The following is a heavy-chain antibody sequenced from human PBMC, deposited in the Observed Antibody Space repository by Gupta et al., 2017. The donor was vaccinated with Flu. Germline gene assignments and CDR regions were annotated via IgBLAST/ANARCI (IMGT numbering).Heavy chain of an antibody. CDR2: VGGSGSYI. Sequence: EVQMVESGGGLVKPGGSLRLTCVASGFPFSSYAMRWVRQAPGKGLEWVSSVGGSGSYIYYADSVKGRFTISRDNARNSLYLQMGGLRDEDTAIYYCASDAPGYWGQGTLVTVSS. CDR1: GFPFSSYA. V-gene: IGHV3-21*01. J-gene: IGHJ4*02. CDR3: ASDAPGY.